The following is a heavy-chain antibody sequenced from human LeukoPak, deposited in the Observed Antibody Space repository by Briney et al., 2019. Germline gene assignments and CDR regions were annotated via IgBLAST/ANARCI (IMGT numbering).Heavy chain of an antibody. CDR3: ARHLSGDDI. J-gene: IGHJ3*02. CDR1: GFTLSSNY. Sequence: GGSLRLSCAASGFTLSSNYMTWVRQAPGKGLEWVSIIYSSGSTYYADSVKGRFTISRDNSKNKLYLQMNSLRDEDTAVYYCARHLSGDDIWGQGTMVTVSS. V-gene: IGHV3-53*01. D-gene: IGHD4-17*01. CDR2: IYSSGST.